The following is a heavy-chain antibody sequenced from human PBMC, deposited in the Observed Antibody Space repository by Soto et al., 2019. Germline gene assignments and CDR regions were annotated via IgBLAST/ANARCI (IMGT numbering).Heavy chain of an antibody. CDR1: GFTFSSYG. CDR3: AKAQGYCSSTSCREAYYYYGMDV. D-gene: IGHD2-2*01. CDR2: ISYDGNNK. Sequence: GGSLRLSCVASGFTFSSYGMHWVRQAPGKGLEWVAVISYDGNNKYHVDSVKGRFTISRDNSTNTLFLQMNSLRAEDTAVYYCAKAQGYCSSTSCREAYYYYGMDVWGQGTTVTVSS. V-gene: IGHV3-30*18. J-gene: IGHJ6*02.